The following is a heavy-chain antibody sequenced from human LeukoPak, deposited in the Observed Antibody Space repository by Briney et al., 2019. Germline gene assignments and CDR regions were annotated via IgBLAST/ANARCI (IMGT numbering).Heavy chain of an antibody. CDR1: GFTFSDYY. Sequence: GGSLRLSCAASGFTFSDYYMSWIRQAPGKGLEWVSYISSSGSTIYYADSVKGRFTISRDNAKNSLYLQMNSLRAEDTAVYYCASGWQQLVYDAFDIRGQGTMVTVSS. J-gene: IGHJ3*02. D-gene: IGHD6-13*01. V-gene: IGHV3-11*01. CDR2: ISSSGSTI. CDR3: ASGWQQLVYDAFDI.